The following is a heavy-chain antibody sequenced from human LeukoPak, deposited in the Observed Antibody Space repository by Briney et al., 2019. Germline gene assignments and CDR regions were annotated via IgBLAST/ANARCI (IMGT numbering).Heavy chain of an antibody. CDR1: GFTFSSYA. J-gene: IGHJ4*02. Sequence: PGRSLRLSCAASGFTFSSYAMHWVRQAPGKGLEWVAVISYDGSNKYYADSVKGRFTISRDNSKNTLYLQMNSLRAEDTAVYYCAKASSIAARSNPKPLDYWGQGTLVTVSS. CDR2: ISYDGSNK. CDR3: AKASSIAARSNPKPLDY. D-gene: IGHD6-6*01. V-gene: IGHV3-30-3*01.